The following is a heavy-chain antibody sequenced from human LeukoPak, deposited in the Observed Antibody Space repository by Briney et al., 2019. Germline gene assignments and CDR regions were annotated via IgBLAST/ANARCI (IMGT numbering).Heavy chain of an antibody. CDR3: ARSDSSGQRFDY. J-gene: IGHJ4*02. CDR2: IYYSGST. D-gene: IGHD3-22*01. CDR1: GGSISSYY. Sequence: SETLSLTCTVSGGSISSYYWSWIRQPPGKGLEWIGYIYYSGSTNYNPSLKSRVTISADTSKNQFSLKLSSVTAADTAVYYCARSDSSGQRFDYWGQGTLVTVSS. V-gene: IGHV4-59*01.